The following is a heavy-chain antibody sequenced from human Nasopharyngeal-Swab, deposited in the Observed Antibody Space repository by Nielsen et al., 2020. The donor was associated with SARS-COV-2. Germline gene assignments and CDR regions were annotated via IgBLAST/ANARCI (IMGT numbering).Heavy chain of an antibody. V-gene: IGHV3-30*18. CDR1: GFTFSTHA. J-gene: IGHJ4*02. Sequence: GESLKISCAASGFTFSTHAMHWVRQAPGKGLEWVALISYDGSNKFYADSVKGRFTISRDNSKNTLYLQMNSLRAEDTAVYYCAKDRYFAHYYFDYWGQGTLVTVSS. D-gene: IGHD3-9*01. CDR2: ISYDGSNK. CDR3: AKDRYFAHYYFDY.